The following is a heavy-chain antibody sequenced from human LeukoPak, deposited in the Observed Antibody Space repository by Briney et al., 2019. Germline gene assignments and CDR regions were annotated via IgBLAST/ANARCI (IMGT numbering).Heavy chain of an antibody. CDR1: GGSISSYY. J-gene: IGHJ5*02. CDR2: NYYSGST. CDR3: ARGLGVVVPAAIFDP. Sequence: PSETLSLTCTVSGGSISSYYWSWIRNPPGKGLEGGGDNYYSGSTNYNPSLNSRVNRSVDTSKNQFSLKLSSVTAADTAVYYCARGLGVVVPAAIFDPWGQGTLVTVSS. D-gene: IGHD2-2*01. V-gene: IGHV4-59*01.